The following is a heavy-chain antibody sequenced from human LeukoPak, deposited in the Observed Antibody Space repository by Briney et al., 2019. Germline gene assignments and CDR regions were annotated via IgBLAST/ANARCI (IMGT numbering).Heavy chain of an antibody. CDR1: GVTFNSYE. CDR2: ITCSGGIT. Sequence: PGGSLRLSCAASGVTFNSYEMHWVRQAPGKGLEWVAYITCSGGITYYADYVKGRFTVSRDNAKNSLYLQMNSLRAEDTAVYYCARHAYYYDSSGYWGPFDYWGQGTLVTVSS. CDR3: ARHAYYYDSSGYWGPFDY. V-gene: IGHV3-48*03. D-gene: IGHD3-22*01. J-gene: IGHJ4*02.